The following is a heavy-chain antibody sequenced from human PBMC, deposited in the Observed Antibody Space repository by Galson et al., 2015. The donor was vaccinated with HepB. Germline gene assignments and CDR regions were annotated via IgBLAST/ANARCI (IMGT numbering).Heavy chain of an antibody. CDR1: GFTFSDYY. Sequence: SLRLSCAASGFTFSDYYMSWIRQAPGRGLEWVSYISSSSSYTNYADSVKGRFTISRDNAKNSLYLQMNSLRAEDTAVYYCARHRIAVAGHFDYWGQGTLVTVSS. CDR3: ARHRIAVAGHFDY. V-gene: IGHV3-11*06. D-gene: IGHD6-19*01. J-gene: IGHJ4*02. CDR2: ISSSSSYT.